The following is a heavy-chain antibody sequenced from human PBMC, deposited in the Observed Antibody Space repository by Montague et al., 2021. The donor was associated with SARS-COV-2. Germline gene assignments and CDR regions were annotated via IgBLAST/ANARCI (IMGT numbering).Heavy chain of an antibody. CDR2: NYYSRRT. V-gene: IGHV4-59*01. J-gene: IGHJ4*02. D-gene: IGHD4-17*01. CDR1: GGSIETYS. CDR3: ARTTHLYSDESYGHQYFFDD. Sequence: SETLSLTCTVSGGSIETYSWTWIRQPPGKGLELIGYNYYSRRTNYNPSLSSRVTILVDTSKNQLSLKLDSVTAADTAVYYCARTTHLYSDESYGHQYFFDDWGRGTLVTVSS.